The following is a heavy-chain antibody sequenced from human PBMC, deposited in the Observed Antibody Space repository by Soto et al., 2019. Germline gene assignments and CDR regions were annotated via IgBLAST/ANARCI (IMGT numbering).Heavy chain of an antibody. D-gene: IGHD3-3*01. J-gene: IGHJ4*02. CDR1: GYTFTSYG. CDR2: ISAYNGIT. V-gene: IGHV1-18*01. Sequence: GASVKVSCKASGYTFTSYGSSWVRQAPGQGLEWMGWISAYNGITNYAQKLQGRVTMTTDTSTSTAYMELRSLRSDDTAVYYCARDSIGYDFWSGYYSSDPPPRPFDYWGQGTLVTVSS. CDR3: ARDSIGYDFWSGYYSSDPPPRPFDY.